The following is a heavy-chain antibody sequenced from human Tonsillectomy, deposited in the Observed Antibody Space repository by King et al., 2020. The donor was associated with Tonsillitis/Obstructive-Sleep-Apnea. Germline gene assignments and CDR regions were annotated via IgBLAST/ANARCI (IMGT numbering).Heavy chain of an antibody. J-gene: IGHJ4*02. CDR3: ARDADSTGWYDY. D-gene: IGHD6-19*01. CDR1: GFTFSNYE. V-gene: IGHV3-48*03. CDR2: IVSSGSTI. Sequence: EVQLVESGGGLVQPGGSLRLSCAASGFTFSNYEMNWVRQAPGKGLEWVSYIVSSGSTIYYADSVKGRFTISRDNAKNSLYLQMTSLRAEDTAVYYCARDADSTGWYDYWGQGTLVTVSS.